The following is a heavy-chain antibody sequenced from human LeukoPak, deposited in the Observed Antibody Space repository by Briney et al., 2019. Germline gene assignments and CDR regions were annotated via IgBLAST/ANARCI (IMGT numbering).Heavy chain of an antibody. CDR1: GYTFTSYD. V-gene: IGHV1-8*01. Sequence: ASVKVSCKASGYTFTSYDINWVRQATGQGLEWMGWMNPNSGNTGYAQKFQGRVTMTRNTSISTAYMELSSLRSEDTAVYYCARELSGVVAATFDYWGQGTLVTVSS. CDR2: MNPNSGNT. D-gene: IGHD2-15*01. J-gene: IGHJ4*02. CDR3: ARELSGVVAATFDY.